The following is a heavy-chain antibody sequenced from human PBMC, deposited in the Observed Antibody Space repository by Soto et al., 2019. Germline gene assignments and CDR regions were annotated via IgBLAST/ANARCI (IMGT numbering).Heavy chain of an antibody. CDR2: IYYSGST. D-gene: IGHD3-16*02. J-gene: IGHJ4*02. CDR3: ASYMITFGGVIAADDY. V-gene: IGHV4-39*01. CDR1: GGSISSSSYY. Sequence: SETPALTCTVSGGSISSSSYYWGWIRQPPGKGLEWIGSIYYSGSTYYNPSLKSRVTISVDTSKNQFSLKLSSVTAADTAVYYCASYMITFGGVIAADDYWGQGTLVTVSS.